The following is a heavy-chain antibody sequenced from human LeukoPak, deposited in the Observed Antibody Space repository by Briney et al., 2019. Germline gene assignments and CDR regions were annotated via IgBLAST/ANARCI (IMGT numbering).Heavy chain of an antibody. CDR3: ARDRSYIWFDP. J-gene: IGHJ5*02. Sequence: KASETLSLTCTVSGGSISSYYWSWIRQPPGKGLEWIGYFYYSGSTNYNPSLKSRVTISVDTSKYQFSLKLSSVTAADTAVYYCARDRSYIWFDPWGQGTLVTVSS. CDR1: GGSISSYY. CDR2: FYYSGST. D-gene: IGHD1-26*01. V-gene: IGHV4-59*01.